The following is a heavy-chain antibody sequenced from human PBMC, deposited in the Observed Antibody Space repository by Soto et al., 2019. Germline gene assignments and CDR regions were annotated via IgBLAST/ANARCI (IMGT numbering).Heavy chain of an antibody. D-gene: IGHD6-19*01. V-gene: IGHV4-31*03. CDR1: GYSITAGGYY. CDR3: ARMYSSGSGWFHP. CDR2: FYSSGSI. Sequence: SETLSLTCTVSGYSITAGGYYWSWIRHHPGKGLEWIGSFYSSGSIIYNPSLRSRVSISGDTSSNQFSMSLTSVTAADTARYYCARMYSSGSGWFHPWGQGTLVTVSS. J-gene: IGHJ5*02.